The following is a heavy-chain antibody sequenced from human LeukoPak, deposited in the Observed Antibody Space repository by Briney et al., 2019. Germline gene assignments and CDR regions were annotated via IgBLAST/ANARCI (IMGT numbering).Heavy chain of an antibody. J-gene: IGHJ4*02. Sequence: GGSLRLSCAASGFTFNSYEMNWVRQAPGKGLEWVSYISSSGSTIYYADSVKGRFTISRDNAKNSLYLQMNSLRAEDTAVYYCAREAVAGTGFDYWGQGTLVTVSS. V-gene: IGHV3-48*03. CDR2: ISSSGSTI. D-gene: IGHD6-19*01. CDR3: AREAVAGTGFDY. CDR1: GFTFNSYE.